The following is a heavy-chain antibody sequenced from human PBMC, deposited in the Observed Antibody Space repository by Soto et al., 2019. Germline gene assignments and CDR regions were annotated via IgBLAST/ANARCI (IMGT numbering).Heavy chain of an antibody. CDR1: GFTFSSYW. V-gene: IGHV3-74*01. CDR3: ARDRGWSLFDY. J-gene: IGHJ4*02. CDR2: TNSDGSDT. D-gene: IGHD6-19*01. Sequence: EVQLVESGGGLVQPGGSLRLSCEASGFTFSSYWMYWVRQAPGKGLVWVSRTNSDGSDTSYADSVKGRFTISRDNAKNTLYLQMNSLRAKDTAVYYCARDRGWSLFDYWGQGTLVTVSS.